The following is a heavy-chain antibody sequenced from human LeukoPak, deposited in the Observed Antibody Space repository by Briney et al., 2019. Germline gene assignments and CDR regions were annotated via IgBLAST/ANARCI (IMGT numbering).Heavy chain of an antibody. V-gene: IGHV4-34*01. J-gene: IGHJ5*02. D-gene: IGHD6-6*01. CDR3: ASEHGSSPGGIDP. CDR1: GGSLSGYC. Sequence: SETLSLTCGVYGGSLSGYCWSWIRQPPGKGLEWIGEITHRGSTTYNPSLKSRITLSVDTSKNQFSLKLSSVTAADTAVYYCASEHGSSPGGIDPWGQGILVTVSS. CDR2: ITHRGST.